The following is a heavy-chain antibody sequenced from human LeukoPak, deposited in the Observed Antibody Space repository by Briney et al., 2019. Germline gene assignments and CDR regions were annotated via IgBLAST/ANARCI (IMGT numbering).Heavy chain of an antibody. D-gene: IGHD2-2*01. CDR2: IYSGGST. CDR3: ARDRGIYCSSTSCPYYYYYYMDV. Sequence: GGSLRLSCAASGFTFSTPWMSWLRQAPGKGLEWVSVIYSGGSTYYADSVKGRFTISRDNSKNTLYLQMNSLRAEDTAVYYCARDRGIYCSSTSCPYYYYYYMDVWGKGTTVTVSS. CDR1: GFTFSTPW. J-gene: IGHJ6*03. V-gene: IGHV3-53*01.